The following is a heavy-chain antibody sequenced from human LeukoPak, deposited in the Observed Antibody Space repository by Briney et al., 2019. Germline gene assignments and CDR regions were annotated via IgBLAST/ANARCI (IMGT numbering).Heavy chain of an antibody. CDR1: GFTFSSCA. V-gene: IGHV3-30-3*01. CDR2: ISYDGSNK. Sequence: GRSLRLSCAASGFTFSSCAMHWVRQAPGKGLEWVAVISYDGSNKYYADSVKGRFTISRDNSKNTLYLQMNSLRAEDTAVYYCARDSSGYYFDDAFDIWGQGTMVTVSS. CDR3: ARDSSGYYFDDAFDI. D-gene: IGHD3-22*01. J-gene: IGHJ3*02.